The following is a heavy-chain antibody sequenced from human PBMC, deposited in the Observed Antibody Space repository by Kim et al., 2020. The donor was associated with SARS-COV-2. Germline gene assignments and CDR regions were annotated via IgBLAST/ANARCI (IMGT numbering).Heavy chain of an antibody. CDR1: GGSISSYY. CDR3: ARVRSQYYDFWSGWGKRWFDY. CDR2: IYYSGST. V-gene: IGHV4-59*01. J-gene: IGHJ4*02. D-gene: IGHD3-3*01. Sequence: SETLSLTCTVSGGSISSYYWSWIRQPPGKGLEWIGYIYYSGSTNYNPSLKSRVTISVDTSKNQFSLKLSSVTAADTAVYYCARVRSQYYDFWSGWGKRWFDYGGQGTLVTVSS.